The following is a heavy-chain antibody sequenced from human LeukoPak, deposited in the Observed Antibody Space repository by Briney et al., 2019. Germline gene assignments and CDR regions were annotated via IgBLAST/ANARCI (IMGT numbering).Heavy chain of an antibody. D-gene: IGHD2-2*01. J-gene: IGHJ4*02. V-gene: IGHV3-74*01. Sequence: PGGSLRLSCAASGFTFSSYWMHWVRQAPGKGLVWVSRINSDGSSTSYADSVKGRFTISRDNAKNTLSLQMNSLRPEDTAVYYCAKGYCSGTSCYSGLDWGQGTLVTVSS. CDR1: GFTFSSYW. CDR3: AKGYCSGTSCYSGLD. CDR2: INSDGSST.